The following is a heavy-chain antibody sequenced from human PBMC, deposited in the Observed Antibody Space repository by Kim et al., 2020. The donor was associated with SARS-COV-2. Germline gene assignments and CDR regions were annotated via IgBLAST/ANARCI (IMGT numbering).Heavy chain of an antibody. Sequence: SVKVSCKASEGTFRSYGISWVRQAPGQGLEWMGGTIPSFRTTNYAQKFQVRVTITADESTRTAYMELRNLTSEDTAIYYFARDTIASHTNLKYGLDVGG. V-gene: IGHV1-69*13. J-gene: IGHJ6*02. CDR1: EGTFRSYG. D-gene: IGHD1-1*01. CDR3: ARDTIASHTNLKYGLDV. CDR2: TIPSFRTT.